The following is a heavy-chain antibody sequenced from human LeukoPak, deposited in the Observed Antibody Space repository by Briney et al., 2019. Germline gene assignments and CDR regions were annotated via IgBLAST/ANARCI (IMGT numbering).Heavy chain of an antibody. J-gene: IGHJ3*02. D-gene: IGHD2-15*01. Sequence: SETLSLTCTVSGYSISSGYYWGWIRQPPGKGLEWIGSIFSGGSTYYNPSLKSRVTISVDTSKNQFSLKLSSLTAADTAVYSCARPVCSCGSCYTLRPSGFFDIWGQGTMVTVSS. CDR1: GYSISSGYY. V-gene: IGHV4-38-2*02. CDR2: IFSGGST. CDR3: ARPVCSCGSCYTLRPSGFFDI.